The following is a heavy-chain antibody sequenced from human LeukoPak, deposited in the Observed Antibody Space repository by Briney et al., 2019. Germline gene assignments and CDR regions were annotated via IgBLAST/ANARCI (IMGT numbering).Heavy chain of an antibody. J-gene: IGHJ6*02. Sequence: PGGSLRLSCAASGFTFSSYWMSWVRQAPGKGLEWVANIKQDGSEKYYVDSVKGRFTISRDNAKNSLYPQMNSLRAEDTAVYYCARGDTMAGGYGMDVWGQGTTVTVSS. V-gene: IGHV3-7*01. CDR1: GFTFSSYW. CDR3: ARGDTMAGGYGMDV. CDR2: IKQDGSEK. D-gene: IGHD3-10*01.